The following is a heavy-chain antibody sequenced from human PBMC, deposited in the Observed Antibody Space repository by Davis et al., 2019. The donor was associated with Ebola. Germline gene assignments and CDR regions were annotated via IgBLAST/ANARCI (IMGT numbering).Heavy chain of an antibody. CDR3: ARDADWAFDC. J-gene: IGHJ4*02. Sequence: GESLKISCAASGFSLSHHWMSWIRLAPGKGLEWVSYIGPYSENIRYADSVRGRFTISRDNAQNSLFLQMDSLRDEDTAVYYCARDADWAFDCWGPGTLVTVSS. D-gene: IGHD3/OR15-3a*01. CDR2: IGPYSENI. CDR1: GFSLSHHW. V-gene: IGHV3-48*02.